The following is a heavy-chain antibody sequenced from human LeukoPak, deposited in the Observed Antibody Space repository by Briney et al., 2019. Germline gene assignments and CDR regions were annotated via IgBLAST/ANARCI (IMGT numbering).Heavy chain of an antibody. Sequence: EASVKVSCKVSGYTLTELSMHWVRQAPGKGLEWMGGFDPEDGETIYAQKFQGRVTMTEDTSTDTAYMELSSLRSEDTAVYYCATGYYGSGSKNWFDHWGQGTLVTVSS. V-gene: IGHV1-24*01. D-gene: IGHD3-10*01. CDR2: FDPEDGET. CDR1: GYTLTELS. J-gene: IGHJ5*02. CDR3: ATGYYGSGSKNWFDH.